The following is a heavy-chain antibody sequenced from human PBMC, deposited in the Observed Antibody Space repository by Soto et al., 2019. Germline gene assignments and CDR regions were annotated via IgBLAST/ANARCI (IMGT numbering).Heavy chain of an antibody. V-gene: IGHV4-31*03. CDR1: GGSISSGGYY. D-gene: IGHD6-19*01. J-gene: IGHJ4*02. CDR3: AREKAVAFATDY. Sequence: QVQLQESGPGLVKPSQILSLTSTASGGSISSGGYYWSLIRQHPGKGLEWIGYIYYSGSTYYNPSLKSRVTISVDTSKNQFSLKLSSVTAADTAMYYCAREKAVAFATDYWGQGTLVTVSS. CDR2: IYYSGST.